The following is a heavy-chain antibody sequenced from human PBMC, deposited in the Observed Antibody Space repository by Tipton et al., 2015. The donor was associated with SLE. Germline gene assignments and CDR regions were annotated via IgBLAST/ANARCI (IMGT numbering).Heavy chain of an antibody. J-gene: IGHJ5*02. CDR2: IYYSGST. V-gene: IGHV4-39*07. CDR3: ASGYCSSTSCYTVNWFDP. CDR1: GGSISSSSYY. Sequence: TLSLTCTVSGGSISSSSYYWGWIRQPPGKGLEWIGSIYYSGSTYYNPSLKSRVTISVDTSKNQFSLKLSSVTAADTAVYYCASGYCSSTSCYTVNWFDPWGQGTLVTVSS. D-gene: IGHD2-2*02.